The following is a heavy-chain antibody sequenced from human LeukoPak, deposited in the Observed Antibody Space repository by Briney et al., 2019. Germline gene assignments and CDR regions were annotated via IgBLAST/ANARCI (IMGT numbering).Heavy chain of an antibody. CDR2: ISAYNGNA. J-gene: IGHJ6*02. CDR3: ARANYYSGMYV. CDR1: GYTFTSYF. Sequence: ASVKVSCKAAGYTFTSYFISWVRQAPGQGLEWMGWISAYNGNANYAQKFLGRVTMTTDTATSTAYTELWSLRSDDTGVFYCARANYYSGMYVWGQGTPVNVSS. V-gene: IGHV1-18*01.